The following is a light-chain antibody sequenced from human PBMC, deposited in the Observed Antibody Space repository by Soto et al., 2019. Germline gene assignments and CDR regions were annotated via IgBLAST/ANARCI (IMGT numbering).Light chain of an antibody. CDR3: QQYNTWPLT. CDR2: GAS. J-gene: IGKJ4*01. CDR1: QRISSD. V-gene: IGKV3-15*01. Sequence: EILLTQSPSTLSLSPGERATLSRRASQRISSDFAWYQQKPGQAPRLLIYGASTRATGIPARFSGSGSGTEFTLTISSLQSEDFAVYYCQQYNTWPLTFGGGTKVDI.